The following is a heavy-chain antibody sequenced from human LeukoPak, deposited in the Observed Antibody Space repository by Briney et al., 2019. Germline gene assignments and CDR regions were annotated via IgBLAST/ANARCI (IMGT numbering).Heavy chain of an antibody. CDR3: AKDVLSIAAVYYYGMDV. CDR1: GFTFSSYG. D-gene: IGHD6-13*01. Sequence: GGSLRLSCAASGFTFSSYGMHWVRQAPGKGLEWVADISYDGSNKYYADSVKGRFTISRDNSKNTLYLQMNSLRAEDTAVYYCAKDVLSIAAVYYYGMDVWGQGTTVTVSS. V-gene: IGHV3-30*18. J-gene: IGHJ6*02. CDR2: ISYDGSNK.